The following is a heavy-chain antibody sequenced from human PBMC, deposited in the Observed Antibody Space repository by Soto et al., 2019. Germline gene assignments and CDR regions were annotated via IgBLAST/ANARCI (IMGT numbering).Heavy chain of an antibody. CDR1: GYTFTSYA. V-gene: IGHV1-3*01. Sequence: QVQLVQSGAEVKKPGASVKVSCKASGYTFTSYAMHWVRQAPGQRLEWMGWINAGNGNTKYSQKFQGRVTITRDTSASTAYMELSSLRSEDTAVYYCARDIVDTAMVTPWGQGTLVTVSS. CDR3: ARDIVDTAMVTP. CDR2: INAGNGNT. D-gene: IGHD5-18*01. J-gene: IGHJ5*02.